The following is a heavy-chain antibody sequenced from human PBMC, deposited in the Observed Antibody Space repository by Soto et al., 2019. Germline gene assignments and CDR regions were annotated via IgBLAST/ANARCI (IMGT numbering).Heavy chain of an antibody. CDR2: IFHDGTA. V-gene: IGHV4-4*02. CDR1: GVSLTSGNW. CDR3: ARLVYDTRLNYMYFDF. J-gene: IGHJ4*02. D-gene: IGHD3-10*01. Sequence: SETLSLTCAVSGVSLTSGNWWTWVRQSPQRGLEYIGEIFHDGTANYYPSFEKRVAMSVDTSRNQFSLKLTSVTAADTAVYFCARLVYDTRLNYMYFDFWGPGTLVTVSS.